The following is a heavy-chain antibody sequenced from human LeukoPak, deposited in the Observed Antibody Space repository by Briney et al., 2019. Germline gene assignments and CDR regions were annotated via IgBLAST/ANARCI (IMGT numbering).Heavy chain of an antibody. J-gene: IGHJ5*02. V-gene: IGHV1-46*01. CDR3: ARDNSLGDTAWWFDP. Sequence: GASVKVSCKASGYTFTSYYMHWVRQAPGQGLEWMGLIIASGSSTTYAQKFQGRVTMTRDISTSTDYMELTSLTSDNTAVYYCARDNSLGDTAWWFDPWGRGSLVSASS. D-gene: IGHD2-21*02. CDR1: GYTFTSYY. CDR2: IIASGSST.